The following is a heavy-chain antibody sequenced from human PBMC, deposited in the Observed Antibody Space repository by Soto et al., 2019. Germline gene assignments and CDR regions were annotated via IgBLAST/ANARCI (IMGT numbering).Heavy chain of an antibody. J-gene: IGHJ6*02. CDR3: AKAVKRGYYYDSSGPGYYYGMDV. CDR2: ISYDGSNK. CDR1: GFTFSSYG. Sequence: AGSLRLSCAASGFTFSSYGMHWVRQAPGKGLEWVAVISYDGSNKYYADSVKGRFTISRDNSKNTLYLQMNSLRAEDTAVYYCAKAVKRGYYYDSSGPGYYYGMDVWGQGTTVTVSS. D-gene: IGHD3-22*01. V-gene: IGHV3-30*18.